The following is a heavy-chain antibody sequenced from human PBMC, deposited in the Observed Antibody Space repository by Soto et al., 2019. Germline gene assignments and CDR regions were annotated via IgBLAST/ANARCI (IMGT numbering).Heavy chain of an antibody. CDR2: IYYSGST. Sequence: PSETLSLTCTVSGGSISSGDYYWSWIRQPPGKGLEWIGYIYYSGSTYYNPSHKSRVTISVDTSKNQFSLKLSSVTAADTAVYYCARDPYYYDSSGYYWYYYGMDVWGQGTTVTVSS. CDR1: GGSISSGDYY. V-gene: IGHV4-30-4*01. J-gene: IGHJ6*02. D-gene: IGHD3-22*01. CDR3: ARDPYYYDSSGYYWYYYGMDV.